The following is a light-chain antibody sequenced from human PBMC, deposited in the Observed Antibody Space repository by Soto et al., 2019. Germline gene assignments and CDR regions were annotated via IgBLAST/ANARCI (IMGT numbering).Light chain of an antibody. J-gene: IGKJ5*01. Sequence: EIVLTQSPATLSLSPGERATLSYRASQSVDTYLAWYQHRPGQAPRLLIYDASNRATGISARFSGSGFGTDFTLTISSLEPEDFALYYCQQYGYSPITFGQGKRLEI. CDR1: QSVDTY. V-gene: IGKV3-11*01. CDR2: DAS. CDR3: QQYGYSPIT.